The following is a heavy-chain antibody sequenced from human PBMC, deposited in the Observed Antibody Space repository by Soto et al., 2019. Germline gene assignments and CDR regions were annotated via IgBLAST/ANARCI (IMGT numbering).Heavy chain of an antibody. J-gene: IGHJ6*02. V-gene: IGHV1-69*12. CDR1: GGTFSSYA. CDR2: IIPIFGTA. Sequence: QVQLVQSGAEVKKPGSSVKVSCKASGGTFSSYAISWVRQAPGQGLEWMGGIIPIFGTANYAQKFQGRVTITADESTSTAYMELGSLRSEDTAVYYCARGRRIAAARIYGMDVWGQGTTVTVSS. CDR3: ARGRRIAAARIYGMDV. D-gene: IGHD6-13*01.